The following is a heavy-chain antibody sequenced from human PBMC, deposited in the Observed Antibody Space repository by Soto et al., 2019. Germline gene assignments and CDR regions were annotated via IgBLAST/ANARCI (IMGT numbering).Heavy chain of an antibody. CDR2: IYYCGST. CDR1: GGSISSYY. CDR3: ARGGDSYGSLYFDY. D-gene: IGHD5-18*01. Sequence: QVQLQESGPGLVKPSETLSLTCTVSGGSISSYYWSWIRQPPGKGLECIGYIYYCGSTNYNPSLKSRFTISVDTSKNQFSLNLSSVTAADTAVYYCARGGDSYGSLYFDYWGQGTLVTVDS. V-gene: IGHV4-59*01. J-gene: IGHJ4*02.